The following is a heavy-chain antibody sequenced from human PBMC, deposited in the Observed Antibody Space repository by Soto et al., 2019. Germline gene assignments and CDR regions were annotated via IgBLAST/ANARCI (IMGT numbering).Heavy chain of an antibody. CDR1: GYTFTGYY. Sequence: WASVKVSCKASGYTFTGYYMHWVRQAPGQGLEWMGWINPNSGGTNYAQKFQGRVTMTRDTSISTAYMELSRLRSDDTAVYYCARDVGYYYDSSGYLVYWGQGTLVTVSS. V-gene: IGHV1-2*02. D-gene: IGHD3-22*01. CDR3: ARDVGYYYDSSGYLVY. CDR2: INPNSGGT. J-gene: IGHJ4*02.